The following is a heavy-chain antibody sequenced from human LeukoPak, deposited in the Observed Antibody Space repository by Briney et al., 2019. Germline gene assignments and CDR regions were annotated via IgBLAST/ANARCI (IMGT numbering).Heavy chain of an antibody. V-gene: IGHV3-74*01. CDR1: GFSFSNYW. CDR3: VGDSPEWHQPLDY. D-gene: IGHD3-3*01. Sequence: GGSLRLSCTASGFSFSNYWMHWVRQAPGKGLVWVSRINSDGSTTTYADSVKGRFTISRDNAKNTLYLQMNSPRADDTAVYYCVGDSPEWHQPLDYWGQGTLVTVSS. J-gene: IGHJ4*02. CDR2: INSDGSTT.